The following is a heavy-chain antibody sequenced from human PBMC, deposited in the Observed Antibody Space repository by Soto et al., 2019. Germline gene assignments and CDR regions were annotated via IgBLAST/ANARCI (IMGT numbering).Heavy chain of an antibody. D-gene: IGHD6-13*01. V-gene: IGHV3-49*03. CDR3: TRALVGHNYYFDY. Sequence: GGSLRLSCTASGFTFGDYAMSWFRQAPGKGLEWVGFIRSKAYGGTTEYAASVKGRFTISRDDSKSIAYLQMNSLKTEDTAVYYCTRALVGHNYYFDYCGQGTLVTVSS. CDR1: GFTFGDYA. J-gene: IGHJ4*02. CDR2: IRSKAYGGTT.